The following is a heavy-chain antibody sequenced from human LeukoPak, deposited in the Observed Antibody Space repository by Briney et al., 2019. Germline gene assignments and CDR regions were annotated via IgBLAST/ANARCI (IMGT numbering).Heavy chain of an antibody. CDR2: IIPIFGTA. CDR1: GGTFSSYA. CDR3: AKDGQLRSIDY. D-gene: IGHD3-3*01. J-gene: IGHJ4*02. V-gene: IGHV1-69*13. Sequence: SVKVSCKASGGTFSSYAISWVRQAPGQGLERMGGIIPIFGTANYAQKFQGRVTITADESTSTAYMELSSLRSEDTAVYYCAKDGQLRSIDYWGQGTLVTVSS.